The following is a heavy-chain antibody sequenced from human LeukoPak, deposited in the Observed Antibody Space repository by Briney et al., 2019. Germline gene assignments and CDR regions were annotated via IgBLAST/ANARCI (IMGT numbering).Heavy chain of an antibody. V-gene: IGHV1-18*04. CDR2: ISAYNGNT. CDR1: GYTFTGYY. CDR3: ARVVYTEFDP. D-gene: IGHD3-10*01. J-gene: IGHJ5*02. Sequence: ASVKVSCKASGYTFTGYYMHWVRQAPGQGLEWMGWISAYNGNTNYAQKLQGRVTMTTDTSTSTAYMELRSLRSDDTAVYYCARVVYTEFDPWGQGTLVTVSS.